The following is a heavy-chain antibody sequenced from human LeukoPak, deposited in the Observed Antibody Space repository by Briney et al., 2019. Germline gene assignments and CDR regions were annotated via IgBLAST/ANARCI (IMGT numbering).Heavy chain of an antibody. CDR3: ARVYSNYEGYNWFDP. CDR1: GFTFSSYE. CDR2: IYYSGST. V-gene: IGHV4-39*07. Sequence: PGGSLRLSCAASGFTFSSYEMNWVRQPPGKGLEWIGSIYYSGSTYYNPSLKSRVTISVDTSKNQFSLKLSSVTAADTAVYYCARVYSNYEGYNWFDPWGRGTLVTVSS. J-gene: IGHJ5*02. D-gene: IGHD4-11*01.